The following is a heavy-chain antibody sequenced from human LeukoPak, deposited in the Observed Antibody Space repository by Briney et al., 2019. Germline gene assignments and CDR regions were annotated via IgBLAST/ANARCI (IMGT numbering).Heavy chain of an antibody. D-gene: IGHD3-10*01. CDR3: ARGGVTMALSWFDP. CDR2: IIPIFGTA. Sequence: SVKVSCKASGGTFSSYAISWVRQAPGQGLEWMGGIIPIFGTANYAQEFQGRVTITADKSTSTAYMELSSLRSEDTAVYYCARGGVTMALSWFDPWGQGTLVTVSS. J-gene: IGHJ5*02. V-gene: IGHV1-69*06. CDR1: GGTFSSYA.